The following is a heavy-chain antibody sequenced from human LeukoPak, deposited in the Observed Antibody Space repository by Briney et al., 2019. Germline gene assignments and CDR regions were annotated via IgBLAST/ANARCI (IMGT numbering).Heavy chain of an antibody. D-gene: IGHD2-2*01. CDR1: GFTFSTYA. V-gene: IGHV3-23*01. J-gene: IGHJ4*01. Sequence: GGSLRLSCAASGFTFSTYAMSWVRQAPGKGLEWVSTITGSGKNTFYIESVKGRFTISRDSSKNMLHLQMNGLRAEDTAVYYCAKEGLYCSSTSCFQFFDYWGQGTPVTVSS. CDR3: AKEGLYCSSTSCFQFFDY. CDR2: ITGSGKNT.